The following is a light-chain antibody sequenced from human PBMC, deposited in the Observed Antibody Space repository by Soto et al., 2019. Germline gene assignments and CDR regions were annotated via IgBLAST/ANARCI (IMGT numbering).Light chain of an antibody. CDR2: KAS. CDR1: QTISSW. Sequence: DIQMTQSPSTLSGSVGDRVTITCRASQTISSWLAWYQQKPGKAPKLLIYKASTLKSGVPSRFSGSGSGTEFTLTINSLQPDDFPTYYCQHYNSYSEAFGQGTKVELK. J-gene: IGKJ1*01. CDR3: QHYNSYSEA. V-gene: IGKV1-5*03.